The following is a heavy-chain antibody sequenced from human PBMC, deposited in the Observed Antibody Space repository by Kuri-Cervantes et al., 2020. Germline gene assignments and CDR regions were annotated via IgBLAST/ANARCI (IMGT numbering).Heavy chain of an antibody. CDR3: ATVEHCSSTSCYTFDP. J-gene: IGHJ5*02. Sequence: ASVKVSCKASGYTFTSYAMNWVRQAPGKGLEWMGGFDPEDGETIYAQKFQGRVTMTEDTSTDTAYMELSSLRSEDTAVYYCATVEHCSSTSCYTFDPWGQGTLVTVSS. CDR2: FDPEDGET. D-gene: IGHD2-2*02. V-gene: IGHV1-24*01. CDR1: GYTFTSYA.